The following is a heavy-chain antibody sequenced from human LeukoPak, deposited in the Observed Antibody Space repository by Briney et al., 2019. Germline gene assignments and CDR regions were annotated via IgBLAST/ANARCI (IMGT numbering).Heavy chain of an antibody. CDR1: GFTFSSYS. V-gene: IGHV3-21*01. CDR2: ISSSSSYI. Sequence: GGSLRLSCAASGFTFSSYSMNWVRQAPGKGLEWVSSISSSSSYIYYADSVKGRFTISRDNAKNSLYLQMNSLRAEDTAVYYCAGYCSSTSCYNWFDPWGQGTLVTVSS. CDR3: AGYCSSTSCYNWFDP. J-gene: IGHJ5*02. D-gene: IGHD2-2*01.